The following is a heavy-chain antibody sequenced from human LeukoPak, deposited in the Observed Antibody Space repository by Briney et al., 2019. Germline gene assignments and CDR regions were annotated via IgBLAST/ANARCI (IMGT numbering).Heavy chain of an antibody. CDR3: AGLFLGYCSSTSCYYFDY. Sequence: ASVKVSCKASGYTFTNYYIHWVRQAPGHGLEWLGISNPSGDSTNYAQKFQGRVTMTRDTSTSTVYMDLSSLRSEDTAVYYCAGLFLGYCSSTSCYYFDYWGQGTLVTVSS. V-gene: IGHV1-46*01. J-gene: IGHJ4*02. D-gene: IGHD2-2*01. CDR1: GYTFTNYY. CDR2: SNPSGDST.